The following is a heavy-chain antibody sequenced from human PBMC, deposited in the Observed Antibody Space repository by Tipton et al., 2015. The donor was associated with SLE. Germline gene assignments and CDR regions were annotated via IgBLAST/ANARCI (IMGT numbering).Heavy chain of an antibody. Sequence: QLVQSGGGVVQPGRSLRLSCAASGFTFSSYAMHWVRQAPGRGLEWVAVISYDRSNKYYADSVKGRFTISRDNSKNTLYLQMNSLRPEDTAVYYCAREGPTNYDILGPMDVWGKGTTVSVSS. CDR2: ISYDRSNK. V-gene: IGHV3-30*04. J-gene: IGHJ6*03. D-gene: IGHD3-9*01. CDR1: GFTFSSYA. CDR3: AREGPTNYDILGPMDV.